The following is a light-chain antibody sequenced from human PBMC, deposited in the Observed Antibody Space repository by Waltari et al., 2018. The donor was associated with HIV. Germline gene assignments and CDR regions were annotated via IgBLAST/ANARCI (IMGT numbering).Light chain of an antibody. Sequence: SYELTQPPSVSVSPGQTARIPCSGDALPEQYAYWYQQKPGQAPFLIIYKDTERPSGIPERFSGSSSGTTVTLTITGVRAEDEADYYCQSADGSDSLYVFGSGTKVTV. CDR3: QSADGSDSLYV. V-gene: IGLV3-25*03. J-gene: IGLJ1*01. CDR2: KDT. CDR1: ALPEQY.